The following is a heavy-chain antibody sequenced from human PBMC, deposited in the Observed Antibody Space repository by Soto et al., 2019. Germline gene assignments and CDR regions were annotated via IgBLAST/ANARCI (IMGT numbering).Heavy chain of an antibody. D-gene: IGHD3-3*01. Sequence: ASVKVSCKASGYTFTSYGISWVRQAPGQGLKWMGWISAYNGNTNYAQKLQGRVTMTTDTSTSTAYMELRSLRSDDTAVYYCARDRLDDFWSGYYTYYYGMDVWGQGTTVTVSS. J-gene: IGHJ6*02. CDR2: ISAYNGNT. CDR3: ARDRLDDFWSGYYTYYYGMDV. V-gene: IGHV1-18*04. CDR1: GYTFTSYG.